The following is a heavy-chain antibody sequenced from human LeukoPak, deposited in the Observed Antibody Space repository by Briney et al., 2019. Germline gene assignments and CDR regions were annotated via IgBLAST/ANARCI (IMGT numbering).Heavy chain of an antibody. D-gene: IGHD3-22*01. CDR3: ARAGSSGYFRFDP. CDR2: IYASGST. Sequence: PSETLSLTRTVSGDSISSYYWSWIRQPAGKGLEWIGRIYASGSTNYNPSLKSRVTMSVDTSKNQFSLKLSSVTAADTAVYYCARAGSSGYFRFDPWGQGTLVTVSS. CDR1: GDSISSYY. J-gene: IGHJ5*02. V-gene: IGHV4-4*07.